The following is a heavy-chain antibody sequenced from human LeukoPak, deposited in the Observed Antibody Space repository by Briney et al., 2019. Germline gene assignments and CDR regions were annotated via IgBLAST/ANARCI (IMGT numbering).Heavy chain of an antibody. V-gene: IGHV1-8*03. Sequence: ASVKVSCMASGYTFTTLDINWVRQATGQGLEWMGWINPKSGNTGYAQKFQGRVTITRDTSISTAYMELSSLRSEDTVVYYCARVDGSPGYWGQGTLVTVSS. J-gene: IGHJ4*02. CDR3: ARVDGSPGY. CDR2: INPKSGNT. CDR1: GYTFTTLD. D-gene: IGHD2-15*01.